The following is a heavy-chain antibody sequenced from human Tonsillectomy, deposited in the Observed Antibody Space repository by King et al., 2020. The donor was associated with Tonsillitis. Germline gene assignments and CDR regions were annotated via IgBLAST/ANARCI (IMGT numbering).Heavy chain of an antibody. V-gene: IGHV3-53*01. CDR1: GVTVSSNY. D-gene: IGHD6-6*01. J-gene: IGHJ6*03. CDR3: ARVAATYSSSSLVYYYNYMDV. Sequence: VQLVGSGGGFIQPGGSLRLSCAASGVTVSSNYMGWVRPAPREGLEWVSLIYIGGNTYYADSVRGRFTLSRETFKKTLYLQMNSLRDEDTAVYYCARVAATYSSSSLVYYYNYMDVWGKGTTVTVSS. CDR2: IYIGGNT.